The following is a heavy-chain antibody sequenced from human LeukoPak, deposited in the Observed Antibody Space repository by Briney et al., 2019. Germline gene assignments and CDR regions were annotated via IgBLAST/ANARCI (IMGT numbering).Heavy chain of an antibody. CDR2: IYPGDFDT. J-gene: IGHJ4*02. D-gene: IGHD2-15*01. CDR1: GYNFTTYW. V-gene: IGHV5-51*01. CDR3: ARRDCGSSACHEDH. Sequence: GESLKISCKGSGYNFTTYWIGWVRQMPGKGLEWMGIIYPGDFDTRYSPSFQGQVTISADKSISTAYLQWSSLKASDTAMYYCARRDCGSSACHEDHWGQGTLVTVSS.